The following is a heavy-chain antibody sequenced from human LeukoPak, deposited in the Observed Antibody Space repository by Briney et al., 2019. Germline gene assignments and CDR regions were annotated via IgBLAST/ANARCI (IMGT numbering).Heavy chain of an antibody. CDR1: GGSISSYY. J-gene: IGHJ4*02. CDR2: IYYSGST. Sequence: SETLSLTCTVSGGSISSYYWSWIRQPPGKGLEWIGYIYYSGSTNYNPSLKSRVTISVDTSKNQFSLKLSSVTAADTAVYYCASDLDSSSWYDWGQGTLVTVSS. CDR3: ASDLDSSSWYD. D-gene: IGHD6-13*01. V-gene: IGHV4-59*01.